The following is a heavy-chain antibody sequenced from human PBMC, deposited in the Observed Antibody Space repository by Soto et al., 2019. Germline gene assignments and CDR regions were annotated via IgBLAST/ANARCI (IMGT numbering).Heavy chain of an antibody. D-gene: IGHD3-3*01. Sequence: ASVKVSCKASGYTFTSYYMHWVRQAPGQGLEWMGIINPSGGSTSYAQKFQGRVTMTRDTSTSTVYMELSSLRSEDTAVYYCARSLTTSFGVVTLQMAGMDVWGQGTTVTVSS. CDR2: INPSGGST. J-gene: IGHJ6*02. CDR3: ARSLTTSFGVVTLQMAGMDV. V-gene: IGHV1-46*01. CDR1: GYTFTSYY.